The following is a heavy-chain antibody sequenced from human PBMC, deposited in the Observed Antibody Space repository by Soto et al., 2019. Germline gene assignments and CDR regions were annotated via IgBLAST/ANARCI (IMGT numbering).Heavy chain of an antibody. D-gene: IGHD1-1*01. Sequence: GGSLRLSCAASGFTFNNYAMHWVRQAPGKGLEWVAVIWYDGSNKYYADSVKGRFTISRDNSKNTLYLQMNSLRADDTAVYYCARDPHDLDYFDLWGLGTLVTVSS. CDR1: GFTFNNYA. J-gene: IGHJ4*02. V-gene: IGHV3-33*01. CDR3: ARDPHDLDYFDL. CDR2: IWYDGSNK.